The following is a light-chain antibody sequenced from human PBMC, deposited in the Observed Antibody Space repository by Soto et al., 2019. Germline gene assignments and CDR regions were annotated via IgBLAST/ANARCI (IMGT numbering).Light chain of an antibody. CDR3: QQYDSSPIT. V-gene: IGKV3-20*01. J-gene: IGKJ5*01. CDR1: QSVSSN. Sequence: IVMTQSPATLSVSPGERATLSCRASQSVSSNLAWYQQKPGQAPRLLLYGASRRATGIPDRFSGRGSGTDFTLTISRLEPEDFAVYYCQQYDSSPITFGQGTRLEI. CDR2: GAS.